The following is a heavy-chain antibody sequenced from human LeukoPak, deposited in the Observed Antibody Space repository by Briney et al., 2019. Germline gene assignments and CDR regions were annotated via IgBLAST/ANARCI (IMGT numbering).Heavy chain of an antibody. D-gene: IGHD3-10*01. Sequence: PGGSLRLSCAASGFTFSNYGMHWVRQAPGKGLEWVAFIRYDGSNKYYADSVKGRFTISRDNSKNTLYLQMNSLRAEDTAVYYCARDTGYYGSGSFSAWGQGTLVTVSS. V-gene: IGHV3-30*02. CDR1: GFTFSNYG. CDR2: IRYDGSNK. J-gene: IGHJ5*02. CDR3: ARDTGYYGSGSFSA.